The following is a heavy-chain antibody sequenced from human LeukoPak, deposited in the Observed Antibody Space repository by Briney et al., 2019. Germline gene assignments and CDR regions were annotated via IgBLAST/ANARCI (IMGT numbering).Heavy chain of an antibody. V-gene: IGHV4-4*02. D-gene: IGHD6-13*01. CDR2: IYHSGST. J-gene: IGHJ4*02. CDR3: ARDGIAAAGKPFDY. CDR1: GGSISSSNW. Sequence: SGTLSLTCAVSGGSISSSNWWSWVRQPPGKGLEWIGEIYHSGSTNYNPSLKSRVTISVDKSKNQFSLKLSSVTAADTAVYYCARDGIAAAGKPFDYWGQGTLVTVSS.